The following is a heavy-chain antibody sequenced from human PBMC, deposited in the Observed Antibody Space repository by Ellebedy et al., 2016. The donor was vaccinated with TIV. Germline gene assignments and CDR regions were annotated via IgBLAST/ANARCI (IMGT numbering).Heavy chain of an antibody. D-gene: IGHD4-17*01. CDR1: GFTFSDYY. V-gene: IGHV3-11*06. Sequence: GESLKISCAASGFTFSDYYMNWIRQAPGKGLEWVSYISSNSGSTNYVDSVKGRFTISRDNAKNSLYLQMNSLRAEDTAVYYCASAPYGFFDYWGQGTLVTVSS. CDR3: ASAPYGFFDY. J-gene: IGHJ4*02. CDR2: ISSNSGST.